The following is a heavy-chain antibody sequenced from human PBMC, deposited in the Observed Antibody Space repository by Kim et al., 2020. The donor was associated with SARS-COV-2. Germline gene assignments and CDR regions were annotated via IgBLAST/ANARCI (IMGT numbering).Heavy chain of an antibody. CDR3: AARDNWNDGDDY. CDR1: GFTFTSSA. Sequence: SVKVSCKASGFTFTSSAVQWVRQARGQRLEWIGWIVVGSGNTNYAQKFQERVTITRDLSTSTAYMELSSLRSEDTAVYYCAARDNWNDGDDYWGQGTLVTVSS. CDR2: IVVGSGNT. D-gene: IGHD1-20*01. V-gene: IGHV1-58*01. J-gene: IGHJ4*02.